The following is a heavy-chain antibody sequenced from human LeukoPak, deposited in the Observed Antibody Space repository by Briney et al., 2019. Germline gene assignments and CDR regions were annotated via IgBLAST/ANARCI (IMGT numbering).Heavy chain of an antibody. CDR3: AKPSGSYFTGWNYFDY. J-gene: IGHJ4*02. CDR2: IRYDGSNK. D-gene: IGHD3-10*01. CDR1: GFTFSSYG. V-gene: IGHV3-30*02. Sequence: GGSLRLSCAASGFTFSSYGIHSVRQAPSNGLEWVAFIRYDGSNKYYAESVKGRFTISRDNSENTVYLQMNSLRAEDTAVYFCAKPSGSYFTGWNYFDYWGQGTLVTVSS.